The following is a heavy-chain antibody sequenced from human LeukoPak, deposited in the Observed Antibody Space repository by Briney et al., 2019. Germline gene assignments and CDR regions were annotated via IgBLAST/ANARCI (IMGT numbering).Heavy chain of an antibody. CDR3: ARDRWVQLWSDAFDI. D-gene: IGHD5-18*01. CDR2: IYYSGST. CDR1: GGSISSYY. V-gene: IGHV4-59*01. J-gene: IGHJ3*02. Sequence: SETLSLTCTVSGGSISSYYWSWIRQPPGKGLEWIGYIYYSGSTNYNPSLKSRVTISVDTSKNQFSLKLSSVTAADTAVYYCARDRWVQLWSDAFDIWGQGTMVTVSS.